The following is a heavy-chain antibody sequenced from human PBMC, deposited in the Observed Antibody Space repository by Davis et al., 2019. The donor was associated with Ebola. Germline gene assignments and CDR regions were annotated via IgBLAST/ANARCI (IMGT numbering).Heavy chain of an antibody. CDR1: GYCFTSYW. J-gene: IGHJ4*02. CDR3: ARRGYYDSSGYYFHFDY. CDR2: IDPSDTYT. Sequence: GESPMTPRQCSGYCFTSYWISRVRQMPGPGLAWMGRIDPSDTYTNYSPSFQGHVTISADKSISTAYLQWSSLKASDTAMYYCARRGYYDSSGYYFHFDYWGQGTLVTVSS. D-gene: IGHD3-22*01. V-gene: IGHV5-10-1*01.